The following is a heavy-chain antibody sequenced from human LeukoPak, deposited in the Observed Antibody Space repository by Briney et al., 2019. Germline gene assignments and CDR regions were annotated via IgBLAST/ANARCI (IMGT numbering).Heavy chain of an antibody. CDR3: ARDMHGYLLRSHFDY. CDR2: INPNSGGT. V-gene: IGHV1-2*02. Sequence: ASVKVSCRASGYTFTGYYMHWVRQAPGQGLGWMGWINPNSGGTNYAQKFQGRVTMTRDTSISTAYMELSRLRSDDTAVYYCARDMHGYLLRSHFDYWGQGTLVTVSS. D-gene: IGHD2/OR15-2a*01. J-gene: IGHJ4*02. CDR1: GYTFTGYY.